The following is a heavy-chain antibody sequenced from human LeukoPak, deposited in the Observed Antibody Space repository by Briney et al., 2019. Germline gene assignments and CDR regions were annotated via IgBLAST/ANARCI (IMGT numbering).Heavy chain of an antibody. CDR1: GYTFTGYY. CDR2: INPNSGGT. CDR3: ASTRAYYYDSSGPDAFDL. Sequence: ASVKVSCKASGYTFTGYYMHWVRQPPGQGLGWMGCINPNSGGTNYAQKFQGWVTMTRDTSISTAYMELSRLRSDDTDVYYCASTRAYYYDSSGPDAFDLWGQGTMVTVSS. D-gene: IGHD3-22*01. V-gene: IGHV1-2*04. J-gene: IGHJ3*01.